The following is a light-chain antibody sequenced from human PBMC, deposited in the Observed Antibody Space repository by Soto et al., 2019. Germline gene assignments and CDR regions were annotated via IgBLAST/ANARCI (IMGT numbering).Light chain of an antibody. CDR1: QSVSRY. CDR3: QHYGSSPIT. Sequence: DIVLTQSPGTLSLSPGERAALSCRASQSVSRYLVWCQQKPGQAPRLLIYGASSRATDIPDRFSGSGSGTDFTLIISRLEPEDFAVYYCQHYGSSPITFGGGTKVDIK. V-gene: IGKV3-20*01. J-gene: IGKJ4*01. CDR2: GAS.